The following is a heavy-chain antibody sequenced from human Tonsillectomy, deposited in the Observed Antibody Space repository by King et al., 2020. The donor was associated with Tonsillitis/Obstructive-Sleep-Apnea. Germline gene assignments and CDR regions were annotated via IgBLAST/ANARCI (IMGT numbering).Heavy chain of an antibody. CDR3: TRIPVRLGYYAGMDV. J-gene: IGHJ6*02. CDR1: GFTFGDYA. CDR2: IRSKVYGGTT. D-gene: IGHD2-2*01. Sequence: VQLVESGGGLVQPGRSLRLSCTASGFTFGDYAMSWVRQAPGKGLEWVGFIRSKVYGGTTEYAASVKCRFTISRDDSKSIAYLQMNSLKTEDTAVYYCTRIPVRLGYYAGMDVWGQGTTVTVSS. V-gene: IGHV3-49*04.